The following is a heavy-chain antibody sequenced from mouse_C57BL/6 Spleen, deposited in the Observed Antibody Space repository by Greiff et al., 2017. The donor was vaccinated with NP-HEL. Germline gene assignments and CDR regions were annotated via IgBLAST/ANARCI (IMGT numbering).Heavy chain of an antibody. CDR2: IYPYNGVS. D-gene: IGHD2-2*01. CDR1: GYSFTGYY. CDR3: AGQHQGYEDPIDY. J-gene: IGHJ4*01. V-gene: IGHV1-31*01. Sequence: EVQLQESGPELVKPGASVKISCKASGYSFTGYYMHWVKQSPGNILDWIGYIYPYNGVSSYNQKFKGKATLTVDKSSSTAYMEVRSLTSEDSAVYYCAGQHQGYEDPIDYWGQGTSVTVSS.